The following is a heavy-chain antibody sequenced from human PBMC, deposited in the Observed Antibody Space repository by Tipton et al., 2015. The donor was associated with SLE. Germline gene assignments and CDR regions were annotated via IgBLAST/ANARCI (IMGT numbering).Heavy chain of an antibody. J-gene: IGHJ2*01. D-gene: IGHD3-22*01. V-gene: IGHV3-33*01. CDR2: IRYDGSNK. Sequence: RSLRLSCAASGFTFSSYGMHWVRQAPGKGLEWVAFIRYDGSNKYYADSVKGRFTISRDNSKNTLYLQMNSLRAEDTAVYYCARDRYNYVRWYFDLWGRGTLVTVSS. CDR3: ARDRYNYVRWYFDL. CDR1: GFTFSSYG.